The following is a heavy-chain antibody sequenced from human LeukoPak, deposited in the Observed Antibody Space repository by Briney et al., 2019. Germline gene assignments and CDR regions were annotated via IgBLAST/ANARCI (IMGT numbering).Heavy chain of an antibody. CDR2: IIPIFGTA. V-gene: IGHV1-69*13. J-gene: IGHJ4*02. Sequence: ASVKVSCKASGGTFSSYAISWVRQAPGQGLEWMGGIIPIFGTANYAQKFQGRVTITADESTSTAYMELSSLRSEDTAVYYCARSGYLRGYYFDYWGQGTLVTVSS. CDR1: GGTFSSYA. D-gene: IGHD3-3*01. CDR3: ARSGYLRGYYFDY.